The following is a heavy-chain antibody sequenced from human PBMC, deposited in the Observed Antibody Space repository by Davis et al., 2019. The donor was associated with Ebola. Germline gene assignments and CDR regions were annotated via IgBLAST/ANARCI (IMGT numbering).Heavy chain of an antibody. J-gene: IGHJ6*02. Sequence: GESLKISCKGSGYSFTSYWIGWVRQMPGKGLEWMGIIYPGDSDTRYSPSFQGQVTISADKSISTAYLQWSSLKASDTAIYYCARHLGDYSWYYGMDVWGQGTTVTVSS. D-gene: IGHD3-16*01. CDR3: ARHLGDYSWYYGMDV. CDR2: IYPGDSDT. CDR1: GYSFTSYW. V-gene: IGHV5-51*01.